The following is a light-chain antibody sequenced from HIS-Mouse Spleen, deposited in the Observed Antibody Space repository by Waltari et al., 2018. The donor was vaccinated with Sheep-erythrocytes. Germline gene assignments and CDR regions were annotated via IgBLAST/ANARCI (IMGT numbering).Light chain of an antibody. CDR2: DVS. J-gene: IGLJ1*01. V-gene: IGLV2-11*01. Sequence: QSALTQPRSVSGSPGQSLTISCTGTNSDVGGYNSVSWYQQHPGKAPKLMIYDVSKRPAGVPDRFSGSKSGNTASLTISGLQAEDEADYYCCSYAGSYNHVFATGTKVTVL. CDR3: CSYAGSYNHV. CDR1: NSDVGGYNS.